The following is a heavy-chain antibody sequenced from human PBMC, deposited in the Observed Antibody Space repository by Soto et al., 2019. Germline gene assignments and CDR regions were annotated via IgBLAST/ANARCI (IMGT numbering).Heavy chain of an antibody. CDR3: AKDGDYYGSGSYYGDY. Sequence: GGSLRLSCAASGFTFSSYGMHWVRQAPGKGLEWVAVISYDGSNKYYAGSVKGRFTISRDNSKNTLYLQMNSLRAEDTAVYYCAKDGDYYGSGSYYGDYWGQGTLVTVSS. CDR2: ISYDGSNK. J-gene: IGHJ4*02. D-gene: IGHD3-10*01. CDR1: GFTFSSYG. V-gene: IGHV3-30*18.